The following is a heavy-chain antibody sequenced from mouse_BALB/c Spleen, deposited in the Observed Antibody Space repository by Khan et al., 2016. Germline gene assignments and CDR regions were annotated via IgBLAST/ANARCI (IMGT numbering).Heavy chain of an antibody. D-gene: IGHD1-1*01. V-gene: IGHV14-4*02. CDR3: NAIYYGSDVYFDD. CDR2: IDPENGDT. J-gene: IGHJ2*01. Sequence: VQLKQSGAELVRSGASVKLSCTASVFNIKDYYMHWVKQRPEQGLEWIGWIDPENGDTEYAPKFQGKATMTADTSSNAAYLQFGSLTSEDSAVYYCNAIYYGSDVYFDDWGQGTTLTVSS. CDR1: VFNIKDYY.